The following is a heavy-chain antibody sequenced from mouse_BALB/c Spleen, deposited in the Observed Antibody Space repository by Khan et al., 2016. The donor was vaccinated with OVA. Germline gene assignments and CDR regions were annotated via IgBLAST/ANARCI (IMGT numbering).Heavy chain of an antibody. CDR1: GFTFSSYS. CDR2: ISSGGDYT. V-gene: IGHV5-6*01. D-gene: IGHD4-1*01. Sequence: EVELVESGGDLVKPGGSLKLSCAASGFTFSSYSMSWVRQTPDKRLAWVASISSGGDYTYYPDSVKGRFTISRDNAKNTLYLQMRDLKSDDTAMYYCADHLTGSFAYGGQGTLVTVSA. CDR3: ADHLTGSFAY. J-gene: IGHJ3*01.